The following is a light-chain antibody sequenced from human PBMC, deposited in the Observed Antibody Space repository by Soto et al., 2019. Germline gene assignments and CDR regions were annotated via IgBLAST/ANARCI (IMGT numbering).Light chain of an antibody. CDR3: QKYNSAPPWT. V-gene: IGKV1-27*01. Sequence: DIPMTQSPSSLSASVGDRVTITCRATQDISNYLAWYQQKPGKVPNLLIYAASTLQSGVPSRFSGSGSGTDFTRTISSLQPEDVATYYCQKYNSAPPWTFGQGTKVEI. CDR1: QDISNY. CDR2: AAS. J-gene: IGKJ1*01.